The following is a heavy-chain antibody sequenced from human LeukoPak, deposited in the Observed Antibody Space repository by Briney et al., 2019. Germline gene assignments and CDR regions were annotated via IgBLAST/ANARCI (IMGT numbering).Heavy chain of an antibody. V-gene: IGHV3-23*01. D-gene: IGHD2-2*01. J-gene: IGHJ4*02. CDR2: ISPGGGTT. CDR1: GFAFDSEA. Sequence: GGSLRLSCAVSGFAFDSEAMSWVRQSPARGLEWVAAISPGGGTTYYADSVKGRFTISRDNSKNTLYLQMNSLRAEDTAVYYCAKGPNGYCSSTSCYADYWGQGTLVTVSS. CDR3: AKGPNGYCSSTSCYADY.